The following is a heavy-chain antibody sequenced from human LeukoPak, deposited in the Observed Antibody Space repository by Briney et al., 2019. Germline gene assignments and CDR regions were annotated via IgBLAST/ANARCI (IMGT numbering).Heavy chain of an antibody. CDR2: IKQDGSDM. J-gene: IGHJ6*03. D-gene: IGHD4/OR15-4a*01. Sequence: GGSLRLSCVASGFTFSDYWMSWVRQAPGKGLEWVANIKQDGSDMFYLDSVKGRFTISRDNAKNSQYLQMNSLRAEDTAVYYCAKDQGSYGGRYYYYYYYMDVWGKGTTVTVSS. CDR1: GFTFSDYW. CDR3: AKDQGSYGGRYYYYYYYMDV. V-gene: IGHV3-7*01.